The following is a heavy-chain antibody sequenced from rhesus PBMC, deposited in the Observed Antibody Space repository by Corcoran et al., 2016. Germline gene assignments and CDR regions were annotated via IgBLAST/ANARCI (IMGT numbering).Heavy chain of an antibody. CDR2: ITYSGST. J-gene: IGHJ6*01. V-gene: IGHV4-122*02. Sequence: QVQLQESGPAVVKPSETLSLTCAVSGYSISGYSWSWIRQAPGKGLELVGYITYSGSTSYNPSVKSRFTISRDTSKNQVSLKLSAVTAADTAVYYCARGGWGDYYGLDSWGQGVVVTVSS. CDR3: ARGGWGDYYGLDS. CDR1: GYSISGYS. D-gene: IGHD3-34*01.